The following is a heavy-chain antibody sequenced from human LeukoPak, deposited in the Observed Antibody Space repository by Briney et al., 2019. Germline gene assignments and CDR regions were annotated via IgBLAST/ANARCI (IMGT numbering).Heavy chain of an antibody. CDR3: AREGGDISGYYYMDV. J-gene: IGHJ6*03. D-gene: IGHD5-12*01. Sequence: ASVKVSCKVSGYTFCDYAIHWVRQAPGQRLEWMGWINAAGDITYYSQEFQGGATIPRDTFASTAYMEVTSLKSDDTAVYYCAREGGDISGYYYMDVWGKGTTVTVSS. CDR1: GYTFCDYA. CDR2: INAAGDIT. V-gene: IGHV1-3*01.